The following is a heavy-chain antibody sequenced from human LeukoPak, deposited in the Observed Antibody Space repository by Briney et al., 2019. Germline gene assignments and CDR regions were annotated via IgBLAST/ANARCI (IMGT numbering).Heavy chain of an antibody. Sequence: GASVNVTFKASGYTFTNYEINWVRQATGQGLEWMGWMNPRNGNTAYAQKFQGRVTMTRDTSITTAYLELSSLTSDDTAVYYCVKAAITLTLNADWFEPSGQGTLVTVSS. CDR3: VKAAITLTLNADWFEP. V-gene: IGHV1-8*01. CDR1: GYTFTNYE. CDR2: MNPRNGNT. D-gene: IGHD5-18*01. J-gene: IGHJ5*02.